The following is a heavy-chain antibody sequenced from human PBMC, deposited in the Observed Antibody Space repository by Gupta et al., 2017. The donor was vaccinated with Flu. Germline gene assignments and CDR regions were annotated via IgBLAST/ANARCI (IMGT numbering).Heavy chain of an antibody. Sequence: WSAWVRQMPGKGLEWMGLIHPLDSDTKYNPSFQGQVTISVDKSIDTAFLQWSSLKASDTAIYYCAKGGSSPFNWFDPWGQGTLVTVSS. CDR3: AKGGSSPFNWFDP. D-gene: IGHD3-10*01. V-gene: IGHV5-51*01. CDR1: W. J-gene: IGHJ5*02. CDR2: IHPLDSDT.